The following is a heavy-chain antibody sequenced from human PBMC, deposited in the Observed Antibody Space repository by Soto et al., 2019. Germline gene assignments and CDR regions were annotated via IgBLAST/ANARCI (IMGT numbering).Heavy chain of an antibody. V-gene: IGHV4-4*02. CDR3: ASTGVAF. CDR2: TYHSGST. J-gene: IGHJ4*02. D-gene: IGHD4-4*01. CDR1: GGSISSSNW. Sequence: QVQLQESGPGLVKPSGTLSLTCAVSGGSISSSNWWSWVRQPPGKGLEWIGATYHSGSTNYNPSXAXRAXLSVDKSKHQFSLELSSVTAADRAVHYCASTGVAFWGQGTLVTVSS.